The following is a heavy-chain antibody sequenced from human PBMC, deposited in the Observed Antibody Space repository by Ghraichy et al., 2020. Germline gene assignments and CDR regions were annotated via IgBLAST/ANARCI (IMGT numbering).Heavy chain of an antibody. V-gene: IGHV3-30*04. J-gene: IGHJ4*02. D-gene: IGHD6-19*01. Sequence: GGSLRLSCAASGFTFSSYAMHWVRQAPGKGLEWVAVISYDGSNKYYADSVKGRFTISRDNSKNTLYLQMNSLRAEDTAVYYCARGGWYREYYFDYWGQGTLVTVSS. CDR3: ARGGWYREYYFDY. CDR2: ISYDGSNK. CDR1: GFTFSSYA.